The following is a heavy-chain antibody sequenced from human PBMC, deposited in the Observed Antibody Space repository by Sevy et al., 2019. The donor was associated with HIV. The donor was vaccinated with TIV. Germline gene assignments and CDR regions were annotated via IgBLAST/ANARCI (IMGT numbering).Heavy chain of an antibody. CDR1: GFNFNNYW. CDR2: INSGGYSI. J-gene: IGHJ6*02. D-gene: IGHD1-1*01. Sequence: GGSLRLSCTASGFNFNNYWMHWVRQVPGKGLVWVSRINSGGYSINYADFVKGRFTISRDNAKNTLYVQMNSLRAEDTAVYFCARGSRGTMGVWGQGTTVTV. CDR3: ARGSRGTMGV. V-gene: IGHV3-74*01.